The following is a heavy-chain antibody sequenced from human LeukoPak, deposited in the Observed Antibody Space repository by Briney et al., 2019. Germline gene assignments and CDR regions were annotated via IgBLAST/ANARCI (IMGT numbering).Heavy chain of an antibody. D-gene: IGHD3-22*01. J-gene: IGHJ4*02. Sequence: SETLSLTCTVSGGSISSYYWSWIRQPPGKGLEWIGYIYYSGSTNYNPSLKSRVTISLDTSKNQFSLKLSSVTAADAAVYYCARDDYYDSSATFDYWGQGTLVTVSS. CDR3: ARDDYYDSSATFDY. CDR1: GGSISSYY. CDR2: IYYSGST. V-gene: IGHV4-59*01.